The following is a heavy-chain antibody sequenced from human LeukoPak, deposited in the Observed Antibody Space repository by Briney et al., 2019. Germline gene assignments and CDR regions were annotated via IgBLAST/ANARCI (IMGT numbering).Heavy chain of an antibody. CDR2: ISAYNGNT. CDR3: ARVYGSGSYKRGWGYYFDY. V-gene: IGHV1-18*01. D-gene: IGHD3-10*01. CDR1: GYTFTSYG. Sequence: ASVKVSCKASGYTFTSYGISWVRQAPGQGLEWMGWISAYNGNTNYAQKLQGRVTMTTDTSTSTAYMELSSLRSEDTAVYYCARVYGSGSYKRGWGYYFDYWGQGTLVTVSS. J-gene: IGHJ4*02.